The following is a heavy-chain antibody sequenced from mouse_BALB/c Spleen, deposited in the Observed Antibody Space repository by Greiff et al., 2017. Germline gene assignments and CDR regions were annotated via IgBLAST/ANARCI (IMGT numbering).Heavy chain of an antibody. CDR2: ISSGGGST. J-gene: IGHJ2*01. Sequence: EVQLVESGGGLVKPGGSLKLSCAASGFAFSSNDMSWVRQTPEKRLEWVAYISSGGGSTYYPDTVKGRFTISRDNAKNTLYLQMSSLKSEDTAMYYCARLTGTGFDYWGQGTTLTGSS. CDR3: ARLTGTGFDY. V-gene: IGHV5-12-1*01. D-gene: IGHD4-1*01. CDR1: GFAFSSND.